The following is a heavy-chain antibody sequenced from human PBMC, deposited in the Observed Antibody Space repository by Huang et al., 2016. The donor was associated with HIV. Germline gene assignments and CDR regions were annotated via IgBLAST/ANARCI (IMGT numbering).Heavy chain of an antibody. Sequence: VQLIESGGGVVQPGKSLRLSCATSGFILSNYGMHWVRQAPGKGLKVVAFIRNDGMKKNYADSVRGRFTVGRDNGNNTLFLQMRSLGVDDTAVYYCARGDYYDSSGYHPGYFDYWGQGILVTVSS. J-gene: IGHJ4*02. D-gene: IGHD3-22*01. CDR2: IRNDGMKK. CDR1: GFILSNYG. CDR3: ARGDYYDSSGYHPGYFDY. V-gene: IGHV3-33*04.